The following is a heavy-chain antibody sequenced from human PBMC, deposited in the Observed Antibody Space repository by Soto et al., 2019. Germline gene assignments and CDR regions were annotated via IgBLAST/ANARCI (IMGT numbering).Heavy chain of an antibody. J-gene: IGHJ3*02. CDR3: ARRSAVTTSHSFDI. CDR1: GFTFSDYS. V-gene: IGHV3-11*01. Sequence: QEQLVESGESLVKPGGSLRLSCAASGFTFSDYSMSWIRQAPGKGLEWISYIRSTDSSIFYADSVKGRFTISRDNARSSLYLQMDSLRAEDTAVYYCARRSAVTTSHSFDIWGQWTRVTASS. D-gene: IGHD3-22*01. CDR2: IRSTDSSI.